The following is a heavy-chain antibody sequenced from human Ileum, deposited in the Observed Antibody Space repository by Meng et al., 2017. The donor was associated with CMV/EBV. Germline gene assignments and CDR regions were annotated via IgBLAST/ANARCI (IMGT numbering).Heavy chain of an antibody. Sequence: QVHLVQSGSELKKPGASVKVSCKTSGYTFTSNNIIWVRQAPGQGPEWMGWIDTNTGNPTYAQGFTGRFVFSLDTSVNTAYLQISSLKAEDTAVYYCARDGLSGRYFGYWGQGTLVTVSS. V-gene: IGHV7-4-1*02. CDR2: IDTNTGNP. J-gene: IGHJ4*02. D-gene: IGHD1-26*01. CDR3: ARDGLSGRYFGY. CDR1: GYTFTSNN.